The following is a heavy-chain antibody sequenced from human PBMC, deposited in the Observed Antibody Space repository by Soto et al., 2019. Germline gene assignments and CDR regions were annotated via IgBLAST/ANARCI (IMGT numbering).Heavy chain of an antibody. CDR3: ARAYKAAAGAPSDY. CDR1: GGSISSSNW. Sequence: LTCAVSGGSISSSNWWSWVRQPPGKGLEWIGEIYHSGSTNYNPSLKSRVTISVDKSKNQFSLKLSSVTAADTAVYYCARAYKAAAGAPSDYWGQGTLVTVSS. J-gene: IGHJ4*02. CDR2: IYHSGST. V-gene: IGHV4-4*02. D-gene: IGHD6-13*01.